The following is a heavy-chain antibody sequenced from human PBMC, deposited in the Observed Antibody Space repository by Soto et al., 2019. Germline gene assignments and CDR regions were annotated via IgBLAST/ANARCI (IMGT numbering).Heavy chain of an antibody. J-gene: IGHJ3*02. CDR3: AKEGPYDTRAFDI. CDR2: ISYDGSNE. Sequence: QVQLVESGGGVVQPGRSLRLSCAASGFTFSSYGMHWVRQAPGKGLEWVAVISYDGSNEYYADSVEGRFTISRDNSKNALYLQMSSLRAEDTAVYYCAKEGPYDTRAFDIWGQGTMVTVSS. V-gene: IGHV3-30*18. D-gene: IGHD3-22*01. CDR1: GFTFSSYG.